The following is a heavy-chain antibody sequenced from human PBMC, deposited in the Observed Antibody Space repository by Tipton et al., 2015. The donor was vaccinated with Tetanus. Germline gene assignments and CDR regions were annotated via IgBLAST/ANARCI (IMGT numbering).Heavy chain of an antibody. D-gene: IGHD3-10*01. CDR2: LSSTGTTI. Sequence: SLRLSCEASGFAFSDYYMAWIRQAPGKGLEWVSYLSSTGTTIYHADSVKGRFTISRDNARNSLYLQMNNPRPEDTAVYYCGVLVRGVLLTRVIEHWGRGTLVAVSS. V-gene: IGHV3-11*01. J-gene: IGHJ4*02. CDR3: GVLVRGVLLTRVIEH. CDR1: GFAFSDYY.